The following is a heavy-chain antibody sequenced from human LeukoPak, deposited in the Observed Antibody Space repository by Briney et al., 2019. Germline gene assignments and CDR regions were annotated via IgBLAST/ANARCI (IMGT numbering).Heavy chain of an antibody. CDR2: INPNSGGT. J-gene: IGHJ4*02. CDR3: ARSPDILTGENFDY. Sequence: ASVKVSCKASGYPFTGYYMHWVRHAPGQGLEWMGWINPNSGGTNYAQKFQGRVTMTRDTSISTAYMELSRLRFDDTAVYYCARSPDILTGENFDYWGQGTLVTVSS. V-gene: IGHV1-2*02. D-gene: IGHD3-9*01. CDR1: GYPFTGYY.